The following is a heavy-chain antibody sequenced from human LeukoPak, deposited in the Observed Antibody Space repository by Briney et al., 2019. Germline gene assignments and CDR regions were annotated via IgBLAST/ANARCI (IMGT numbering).Heavy chain of an antibody. CDR1: GGSFSGYY. Sequence: SETLSLTCAVYGGSFSGYYWSWIRQPPGKGLEWIGEINHSGSTNYNSSLKSRVTISVDTSKNQFSLKLSSVTAADTAVYYCARGRVVRGVMAYWGQGTLVTVSS. CDR3: ARGRVVRGVMAY. CDR2: INHSGST. J-gene: IGHJ4*02. D-gene: IGHD3-10*01. V-gene: IGHV4-34*01.